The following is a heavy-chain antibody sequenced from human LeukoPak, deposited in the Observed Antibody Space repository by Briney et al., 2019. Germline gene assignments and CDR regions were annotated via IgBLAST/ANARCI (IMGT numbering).Heavy chain of an antibody. Sequence: PSETLSLTCTVSGGSISSSSYYWGWIRQPPGKGLEWIGSIYYSGSTYYNPSLKSRVTISVDTSKNQFSLKLSSVTAADTAVYYCARHPSYDFWSGYSFHTYFDYWGQGTLVTVSS. CDR2: IYYSGST. J-gene: IGHJ4*02. D-gene: IGHD3-3*01. CDR3: ARHPSYDFWSGYSFHTYFDY. CDR1: GGSISSSSYY. V-gene: IGHV4-39*01.